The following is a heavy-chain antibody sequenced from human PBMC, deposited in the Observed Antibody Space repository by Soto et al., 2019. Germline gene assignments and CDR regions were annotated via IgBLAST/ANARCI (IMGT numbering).Heavy chain of an antibody. CDR1: GYSFTSYW. Sequence: PXESLKISWKGSGYSFTSYWISWVRQMPGKGLEWMGRIDPSDSYTNYSPSFQGHVTISADKSISTAYLQWSSLKASDTAMYYCASNDRNYYGMDVWGQGTTVTVSS. D-gene: IGHD1-1*01. CDR3: ASNDRNYYGMDV. J-gene: IGHJ6*02. CDR2: IDPSDSYT. V-gene: IGHV5-10-1*01.